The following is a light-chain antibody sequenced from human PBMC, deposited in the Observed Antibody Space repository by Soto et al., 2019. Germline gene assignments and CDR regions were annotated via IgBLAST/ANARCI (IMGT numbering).Light chain of an antibody. Sequence: DIVMTQSPDSLAVSLGERATINCKSSQSVLYSSNNKNYLAWYQQKPGQPPKLLIYWASTRESGVPDRFSGSGFGTYFTLTISSLQAEDVAFYYCQQSYSTPQTFGQGTKVEIK. V-gene: IGKV4-1*01. CDR3: QQSYSTPQT. CDR2: WAS. J-gene: IGKJ1*01. CDR1: QSVLYSSNNKNY.